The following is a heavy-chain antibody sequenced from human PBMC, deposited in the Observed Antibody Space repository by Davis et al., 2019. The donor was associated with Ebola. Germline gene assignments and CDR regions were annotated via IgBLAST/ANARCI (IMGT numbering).Heavy chain of an antibody. Sequence: PGGSLRLSCKASGYSFTLYWITWVRQMPGKGLEWMGRIDPSDSYTNYSPSFQGHVTISTDKSISTAYLQWSNLKASDTAIYYCARVVDYTSSSFDYWGQGTLVTVSS. CDR2: IDPSDSYT. CDR3: ARVVDYTSSSFDY. D-gene: IGHD6-6*01. V-gene: IGHV5-10-1*01. CDR1: GYSFTLYW. J-gene: IGHJ4*02.